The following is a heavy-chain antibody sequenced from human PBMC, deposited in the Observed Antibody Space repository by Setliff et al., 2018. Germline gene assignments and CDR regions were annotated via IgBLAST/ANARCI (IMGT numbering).Heavy chain of an antibody. V-gene: IGHV1-3*03. D-gene: IGHD2-15*01. CDR2: IHSGNGGT. CDR3: ARSGGSNWQTKLDY. Sequence: ASVKVSCKASGYTLIQYATHWVRQAPGQSLEWMGWIHSGNGGTKYSQEFQDRVTITGDTSASIAFMELSSLRSEDMAVYYCARSGGSNWQTKLDYWGQGTLVTVSS. J-gene: IGHJ4*02. CDR1: GYTLIQYA.